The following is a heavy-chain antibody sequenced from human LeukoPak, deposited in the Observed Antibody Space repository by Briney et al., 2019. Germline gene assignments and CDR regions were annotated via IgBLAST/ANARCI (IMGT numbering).Heavy chain of an antibody. CDR1: GGSFSGYY. CDR2: INHSGST. D-gene: IGHD3-3*01. V-gene: IGHV4-34*01. Sequence: SETLSLTCAVYGGSFSGYYWSWIRRPPGKGLEWIGEINHSGSTNYNPSLKSRVTISVDTSKNQFSLKLSSVTAADTAVYYCARHGGGYYDFWSGFPNWFDPWGQGTLVTVSS. CDR3: ARHGGGYYDFWSGFPNWFDP. J-gene: IGHJ5*02.